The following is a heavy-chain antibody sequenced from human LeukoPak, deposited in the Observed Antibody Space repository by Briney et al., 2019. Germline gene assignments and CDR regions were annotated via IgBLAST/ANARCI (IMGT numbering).Heavy chain of an antibody. CDR3: ARDGLGAMVRGGNGMDV. Sequence: GGSLRLSCAASGFTFSSYWMSWVRQAPGKGLEWVSYISSSGSTIYYADSVKGRFTISRDNAKNSLYLQMNSLRAEDTAVYYCARDGLGAMVRGGNGMDVWGQGTTVTVSS. CDR1: GFTFSSYW. D-gene: IGHD3-10*01. J-gene: IGHJ6*02. CDR2: ISSSGSTI. V-gene: IGHV3-48*04.